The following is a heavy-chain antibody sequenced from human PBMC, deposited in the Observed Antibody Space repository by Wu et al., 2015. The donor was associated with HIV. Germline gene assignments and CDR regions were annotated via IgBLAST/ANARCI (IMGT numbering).Heavy chain of an antibody. CDR1: GYSFPAYY. CDR2: VKTDSGGT. V-gene: IGHV1-2*02. CDR3: ARDSHCSSTNCPDGFDY. J-gene: IGHJ4*02. D-gene: IGHD2-2*01. Sequence: QVQLVQSGAEVKRPGASVRVSCKTSGYSFPAYYIHWVRQAPGQGLEWMGWVKTDSGGTNYAQKFRGRVTMTSDTSINTAYMELSSLTSDDTAVYYCARDSHCSSTNCPDGFDYWGQGTLVTVSS.